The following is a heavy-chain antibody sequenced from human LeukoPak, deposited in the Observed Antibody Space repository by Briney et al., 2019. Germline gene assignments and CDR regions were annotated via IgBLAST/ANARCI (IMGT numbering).Heavy chain of an antibody. V-gene: IGHV3-23*01. CDR3: AKPLQRTVYYYYYMDV. Sequence: PSGGSLRLSCAASGFTSSSYAMSWVRQAPGKGLEWVSTISGSGGSTYYADSVKGRFTISRDNSKNALYLQMNSLRAEDTAVYYCAKPLQRTVYYYYYMDVWGKGTTVTVSS. D-gene: IGHD3/OR15-3a*01. J-gene: IGHJ6*03. CDR2: ISGSGGST. CDR1: GFTSSSYA.